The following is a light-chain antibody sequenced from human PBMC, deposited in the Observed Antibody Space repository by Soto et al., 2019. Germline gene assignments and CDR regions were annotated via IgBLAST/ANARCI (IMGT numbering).Light chain of an antibody. J-gene: IGKJ5*01. CDR3: QQTYTTPEIT. CDR1: QSISSW. Sequence: DIQMTPSPSILSASLGDTVTITSAASQSISSWLAWYQQKPGKAPKLLIYKASSLESGVPTRFSGSGSGTDFTLTISSLQPEDFAIYYCQQTYTTPEITFGQGTRLEIK. CDR2: KAS. V-gene: IGKV1-5*03.